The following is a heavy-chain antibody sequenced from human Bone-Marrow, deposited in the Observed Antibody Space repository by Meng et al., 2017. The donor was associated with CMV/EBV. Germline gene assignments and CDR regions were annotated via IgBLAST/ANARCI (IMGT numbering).Heavy chain of an antibody. J-gene: IGHJ4*02. CDR1: GGTFSSYT. Sequence: SVKVSCKASGGTFSSYTISWVRQAPGQGLEWMGRIIPILGIANYAQKFQGRVTMTTDTSTSTAYMELRSLRSDDTAMYYCAREGITMVRGVIITFDAPADYWGQGTLVTVSS. V-gene: IGHV1-69*04. D-gene: IGHD3-10*01. CDR2: IIPILGIA. CDR3: AREGITMVRGVIITFDAPADY.